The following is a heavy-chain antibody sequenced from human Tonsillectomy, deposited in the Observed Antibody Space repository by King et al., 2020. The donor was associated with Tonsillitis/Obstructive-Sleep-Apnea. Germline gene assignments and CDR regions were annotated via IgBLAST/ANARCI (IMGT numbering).Heavy chain of an antibody. Sequence: VQLQESGPGLVKPSETLSLTCSVSGGSIISDHWSWIRQPPGKGLEWIGYVYYSGRTNYNPSLKSRLIMSVDTSKNQFSLKLTSVTAADTAVYYCARQSGGTYTEGAFDIWGQGTMVTVSS. CDR3: ARQSGGTYTEGAFDI. CDR2: VYYSGRT. CDR1: GGSIISDH. J-gene: IGHJ3*02. D-gene: IGHD3-3*01. V-gene: IGHV4-59*08.